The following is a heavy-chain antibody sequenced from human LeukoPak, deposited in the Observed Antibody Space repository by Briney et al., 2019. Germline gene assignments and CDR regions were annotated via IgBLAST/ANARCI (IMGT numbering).Heavy chain of an antibody. CDR2: TRGSGSTA. D-gene: IGHD1-1*01. CDR3: ARKASGEEYIDD. V-gene: IGHV3-23*01. CDR1: GFTFSNYA. Sequence: GGALRLSCAGCGFTFSNYATNWVRQAPGKGLEWVSTTRGSGSTAYYADSVKGRFTISRDNSKNTLYLQMNSLRAEDTAVYYCARKASGEEYIDDWGQGSLVTVSS. J-gene: IGHJ4*02.